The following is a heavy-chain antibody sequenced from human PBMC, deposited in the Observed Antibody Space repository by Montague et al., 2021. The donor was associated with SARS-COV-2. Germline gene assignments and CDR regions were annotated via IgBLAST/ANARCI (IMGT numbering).Heavy chain of an antibody. V-gene: IGHV4-39*01. J-gene: IGHJ6*02. CDR3: ARRVTGTTVHYYYYGMDV. CDR1: GGSISGSSYY. D-gene: IGHD1-20*01. CDR2: IYYSGST. Sequence: SETLSLTCTVSGGSISGSSYYWGWIRQPPGKGLEWIGSIYYSGSTYYNPSLKSRVTISVDTSKNQFSLKLSSVTAADTAVYYCARRVTGTTVHYYYYGMDVWGQGITVTVSS.